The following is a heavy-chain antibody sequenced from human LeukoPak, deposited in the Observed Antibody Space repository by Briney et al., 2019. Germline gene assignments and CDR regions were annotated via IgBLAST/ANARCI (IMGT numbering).Heavy chain of an antibody. D-gene: IGHD1-26*01. Sequence: SETLSLTCTVSGGSISTYYWSWIRQPPGKGLEWIGYMYNSGSTNCNPSLKSRVTISIDTSKNQVSLRLSSVTAADTAVYYCARQGSGGRSFDVWGQGTMVTVSS. J-gene: IGHJ3*01. CDR1: GGSISTYY. V-gene: IGHV4-59*08. CDR2: MYNSGST. CDR3: ARQGSGGRSFDV.